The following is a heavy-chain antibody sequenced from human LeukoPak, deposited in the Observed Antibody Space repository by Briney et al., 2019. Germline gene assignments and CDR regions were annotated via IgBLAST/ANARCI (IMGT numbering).Heavy chain of an antibody. CDR2: IIPIFGTA. J-gene: IGHJ5*02. D-gene: IGHD2-15*01. V-gene: IGHV1-69*13. CDR1: GGTFSSYA. Sequence: SVKVSCKASGGTFSSYAISWVRQAPGQGLEWMGGIIPIFGTANYAQKFQGRVTVTADESTSTAYMELSSLRSEDTAVYYCALLGVAPQNNWFDPWGQGTLVTVSS. CDR3: ALLGVAPQNNWFDP.